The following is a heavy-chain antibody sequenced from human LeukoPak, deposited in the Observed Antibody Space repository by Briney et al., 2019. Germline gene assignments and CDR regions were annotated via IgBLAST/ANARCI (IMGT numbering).Heavy chain of an antibody. J-gene: IGHJ4*02. CDR3: ARARSGGSCPLY. D-gene: IGHD2-15*01. CDR2: INPSGGST. V-gene: IGHV1-46*01. CDR1: GYTFTSYY. Sequence: GASVTVSCKASGYTFTSYYMHWVRQAPGQGLEWMGIINPSGGSTSYAQKFQGRVTMTRDMSTSTVYMELSRLRSEDTAVYYCARARSGGSCPLYWGQGTLVTVSS.